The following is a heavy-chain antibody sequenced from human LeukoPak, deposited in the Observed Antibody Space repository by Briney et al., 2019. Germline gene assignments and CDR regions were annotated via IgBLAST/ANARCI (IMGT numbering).Heavy chain of an antibody. Sequence: PSETLSLTCAVYGGSFSGYYWSWIRQPPGKGLEWIGEINHSGSTNYNPSLKSQVTISVDTPKNQFSLKLSSVTAADTAVYYCASYGTTGTTSFDYWGQGTLVTVSS. CDR2: INHSGST. V-gene: IGHV4-34*01. D-gene: IGHD1-1*01. J-gene: IGHJ4*02. CDR1: GGSFSGYY. CDR3: ASYGTTGTTSFDY.